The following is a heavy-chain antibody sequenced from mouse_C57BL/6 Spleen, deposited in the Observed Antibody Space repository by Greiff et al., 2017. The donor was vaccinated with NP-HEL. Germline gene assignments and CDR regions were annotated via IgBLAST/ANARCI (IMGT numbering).Heavy chain of an antibody. CDR3: ARGGYSNYDYFDY. J-gene: IGHJ2*01. D-gene: IGHD2-5*01. V-gene: IGHV1-52*01. CDR2: IDPSDSET. CDR1: GYTFTSYW. Sequence: VQLQQSGAELVRPGSSVKLSCKASGYTFTSYWMHWVKQRPIQGLEWIGNIDPSDSETHYNQKFKDKATLTVDKSSSTAYMQLSSLTSEDSAVYYCARGGYSNYDYFDYWGQCTTLTVSS.